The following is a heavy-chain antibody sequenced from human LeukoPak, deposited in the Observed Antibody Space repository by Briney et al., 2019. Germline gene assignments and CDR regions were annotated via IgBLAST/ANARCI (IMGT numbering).Heavy chain of an antibody. J-gene: IGHJ6*03. Sequence: KPSETLSLTCTVSGGSISSSYWTWIRQPPGKGLEWIGYIYTSGSTDYNPSLKSRVTVSVDTSKNQFSLKLTSVTAVDTAMYYCARQIAAPGNYYYYMDVWGKGTTVTVSS. CDR3: ARQIAAPGNYYYYMDV. D-gene: IGHD6-13*01. CDR2: IYTSGST. CDR1: GGSISSSY. V-gene: IGHV4-4*09.